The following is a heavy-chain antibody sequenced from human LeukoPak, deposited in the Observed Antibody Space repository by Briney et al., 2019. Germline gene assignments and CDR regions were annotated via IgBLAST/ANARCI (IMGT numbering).Heavy chain of an antibody. Sequence: GGSLRLSCEASGFTFRSYAMNWVRQAPGKGLEWVSAISGSGSNTYYTDSVKDRSTISRDSSKNIVYLQMNSLRAEDTAVYYCAKTKEPSGGYYYYAMDVWGQGTTVTVSS. CDR3: AKTKEPSGGYYYYAMDV. V-gene: IGHV3-23*01. J-gene: IGHJ6*02. CDR2: ISGSGSNT. CDR1: GFTFRSYA.